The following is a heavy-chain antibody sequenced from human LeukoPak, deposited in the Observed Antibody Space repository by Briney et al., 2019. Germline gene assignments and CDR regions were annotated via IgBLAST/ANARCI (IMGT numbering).Heavy chain of an antibody. CDR2: INHSGST. J-gene: IGHJ4*02. CDR3: ARGYKSRFDY. Sequence: SETPSLTCAVYGGSFSGYYWSWIRQPPGKGLEWIGEINHSGSTNYNPSLKSRVTISVDTSKNQFSLKLSSVTAADTAVYYCARGYKSRFDYWGQGTLVTVSS. CDR1: GGSFSGYY. V-gene: IGHV4-34*01. D-gene: IGHD1-14*01.